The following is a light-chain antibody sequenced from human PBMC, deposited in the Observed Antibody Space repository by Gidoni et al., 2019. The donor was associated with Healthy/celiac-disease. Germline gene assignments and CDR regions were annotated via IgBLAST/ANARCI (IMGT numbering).Light chain of an antibody. CDR3: QQYNSWWT. CDR2: DAS. V-gene: IGKV1-5*01. J-gene: IGKJ1*01. Sequence: DLQMTQSPFTLSASVGDRVTITCRASQSISSWLAWYQQKAGKAPKLLIYDASSLESGVPSRFSGSGSGTEFTLTISSLQHDDFATYYCQQYNSWWTFGQGTKVEIK. CDR1: QSISSW.